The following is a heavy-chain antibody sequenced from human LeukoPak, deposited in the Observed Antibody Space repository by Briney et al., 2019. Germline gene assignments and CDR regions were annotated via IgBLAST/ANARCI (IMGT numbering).Heavy chain of an antibody. D-gene: IGHD6-6*01. J-gene: IGHJ4*02. CDR1: GASISSYY. V-gene: IGHV4-59*01. Sequence: SETLSLTCTVSGASISSYYWSWIRQPPGKGLEWIGQIYYSGSTNYNPSLNSRVTISVDTSKNQFSLKLSSVTAADTAVYYCARDKGTSYLSSFDYWGQGTLVTVSS. CDR2: IYYSGST. CDR3: ARDKGTSYLSSFDY.